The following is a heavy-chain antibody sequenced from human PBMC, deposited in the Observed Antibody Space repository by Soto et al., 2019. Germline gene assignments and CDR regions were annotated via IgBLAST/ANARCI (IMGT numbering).Heavy chain of an antibody. CDR3: ARGDGYFFDY. D-gene: IGHD5-12*01. Sequence: GPGPPSPSETLSLTCVVSGGSITSGGYSWSWIQQPPGKGLEWIGYIYHSGSTYYNPSLKSRVTISVDRSKNQFSLRLSSVTAADTAVYYCARGDGYFFDYWGQGTLVTVS. V-gene: IGHV4-30-2*01. CDR2: IYHSGST. CDR1: GGSITSGGYS. J-gene: IGHJ4*02.